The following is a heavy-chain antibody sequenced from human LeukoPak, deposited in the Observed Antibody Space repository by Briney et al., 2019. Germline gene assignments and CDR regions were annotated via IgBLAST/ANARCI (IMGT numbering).Heavy chain of an antibody. CDR2: INASGTNT. D-gene: IGHD2-21*02. J-gene: IGHJ4*02. V-gene: IGHV1-46*01. CDR1: RHTFTTYY. CDR3: ARDSGDWTVDY. Sequence: ALVEASCYAVRHTFTTYYMHSLRQSPRQGLEWMGIINASGTNTTYAEKCQGRGTMTRDTSTSKDYLELTSLRSEDTAVYYCARDSGDWTVDYWGQGTLVTVSS.